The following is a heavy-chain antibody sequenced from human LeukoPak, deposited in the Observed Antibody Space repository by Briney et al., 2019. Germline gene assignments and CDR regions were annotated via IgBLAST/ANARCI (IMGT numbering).Heavy chain of an antibody. CDR3: ARVRYCSSTSCYKEVGYFDY. Sequence: SVKVSCKASGGTFSSYAISWVRQAPGQGLEWMGGIIPIFGTANYAQKFQGRVTITADESTSTAYMELSSLRSEDTAVYYCARVRYCSSTSCYKEVGYFDYWGQGTLVTVSS. CDR2: IIPIFGTA. D-gene: IGHD2-2*02. CDR1: GGTFSSYA. V-gene: IGHV1-69*13. J-gene: IGHJ4*02.